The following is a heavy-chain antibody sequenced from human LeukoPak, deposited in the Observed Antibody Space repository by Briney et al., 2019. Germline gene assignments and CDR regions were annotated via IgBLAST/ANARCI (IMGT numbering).Heavy chain of an antibody. V-gene: IGHV3-7*03. CDR1: GFTFSSYW. Sequence: GGSLRLSCAASGFTFSSYWMSWVRQAPGKGLEWVANIKQDGSEKYYVESVKGRFTISRDNAKNSLYLQMNSLRAEDTAVYYCARGGDIVVVVAAETEYYFDYWGQGTLVTVSS. CDR3: ARGGDIVVVVAAETEYYFDY. CDR2: IKQDGSEK. D-gene: IGHD2-15*01. J-gene: IGHJ4*02.